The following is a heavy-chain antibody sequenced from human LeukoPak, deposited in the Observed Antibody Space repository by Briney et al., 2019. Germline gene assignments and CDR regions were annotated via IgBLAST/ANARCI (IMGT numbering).Heavy chain of an antibody. CDR2: ISSSSSYI. V-gene: IGHV3-21*01. J-gene: IGHJ4*02. Sequence: PGGSLRLSCAASGFTFSTYSMNWVRQAPGKGLEWVSSISSSSSYIYYADSVKGRFTISRDNAKNSLYLQMNSLRAEDTAVYYCARGWYYYDSTPGYWGQGTLVTVSS. CDR3: ARGWYYYDSTPGY. D-gene: IGHD3-22*01. CDR1: GFTFSTYS.